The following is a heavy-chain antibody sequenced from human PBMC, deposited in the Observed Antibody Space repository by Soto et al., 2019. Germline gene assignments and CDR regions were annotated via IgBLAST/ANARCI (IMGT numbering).Heavy chain of an antibody. CDR2: VNPILSMS. D-gene: IGHD3-10*01. Sequence: QVQLVQSGAEVKRPGSSVKVSCKASGDTFNFHSINWVRQAPGLGLEWMGRVNPILSMSNYAQRFQGRVTMTADKSTSTAYMELSGLRSEHTAIYYCATSYGSGYRAFDFWGQGALVTVSS. CDR1: GDTFNFHS. CDR3: ATSYGSGYRAFDF. J-gene: IGHJ4*02. V-gene: IGHV1-69*04.